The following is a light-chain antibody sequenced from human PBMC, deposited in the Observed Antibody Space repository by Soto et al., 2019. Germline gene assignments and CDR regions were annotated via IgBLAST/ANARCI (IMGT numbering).Light chain of an antibody. CDR2: EVR. V-gene: IGLV2-14*03. J-gene: IGLJ3*02. CDR3: SSYTTSTTWV. CDR1: SSDIGAWNY. Sequence: QSALTQPASVSGSPGQSITLSCTGSSSDIGAWNYASWFQQHPGKAPKLIIYEVRNRPSGVSDRFSGSKSGNTASLTISGLQAEDEAHYHCSSYTTSTTWVFGGGTKVTVL.